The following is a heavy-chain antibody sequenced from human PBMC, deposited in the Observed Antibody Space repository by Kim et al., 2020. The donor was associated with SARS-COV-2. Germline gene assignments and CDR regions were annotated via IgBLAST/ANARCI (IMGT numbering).Heavy chain of an antibody. CDR1: GGTLSNYG. V-gene: IGHV1-69*13. CDR2: FIPLFGTT. CDR3: ARGAGGGTTTFFDS. J-gene: IGHJ4*02. D-gene: IGHD1-7*01. Sequence: SVKVSCKASGGTLSNYGISWVRQAPGQGLECMGAFIPLFGTTNYAQRFQGRLTMTPDESTNTAYMDLTSLRFDDTAVYYCARGAGGGTTTFFDSWGQGTLITVSS.